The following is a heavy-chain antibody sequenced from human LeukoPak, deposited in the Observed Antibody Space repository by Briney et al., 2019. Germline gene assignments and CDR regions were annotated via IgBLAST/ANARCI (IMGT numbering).Heavy chain of an antibody. V-gene: IGHV3-9*03. CDR2: ISWNSGSI. J-gene: IGHJ4*02. D-gene: IGHD3-9*01. CDR3: AKGGDDILSNIDY. CDR1: GFTFDDYA. Sequence: GRSLRLSCAASGFTFDDYAMHWVRQAPGKGLEWVSGISWNSGSIGYADSVKGRFTISRDNAKNSLYLRMNSLRAEDMALYYCAKGGDDILSNIDYWGQGTLVTVSS.